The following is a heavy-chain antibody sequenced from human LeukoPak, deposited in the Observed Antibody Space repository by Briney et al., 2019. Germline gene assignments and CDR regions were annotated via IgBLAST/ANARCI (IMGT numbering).Heavy chain of an antibody. J-gene: IGHJ4*02. CDR2: IWYDGTTK. V-gene: IGHV3-33*01. Sequence: PGGSLRLSCAASGFSFSQYDMQWVRQAPGKGLEWVTFIWYDGTTKYYADSVKGRFTISRDNSNNTLSLQMNSLRVEDTAVYYCARASDETSFDYWGQGTLVTVSS. CDR1: GFSFSQYD. CDR3: ARASDETSFDY.